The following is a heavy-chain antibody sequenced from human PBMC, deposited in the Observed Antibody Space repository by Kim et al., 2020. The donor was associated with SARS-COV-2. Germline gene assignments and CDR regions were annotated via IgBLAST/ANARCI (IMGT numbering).Heavy chain of an antibody. CDR2: IHYSGTT. Sequence: SETLSLTCTVSGGSISGYYWSWIRQPPGKGLDWIGNIHYSGTTKYNPSLSSRVTISVDTSKNHFSLKLSSVTAADTAVYYCARGVTGTTPYYWGQGTLVTVSS. J-gene: IGHJ4*02. CDR3: ARGVTGTTPYY. D-gene: IGHD1-1*01. V-gene: IGHV4-59*01. CDR1: GGSISGYY.